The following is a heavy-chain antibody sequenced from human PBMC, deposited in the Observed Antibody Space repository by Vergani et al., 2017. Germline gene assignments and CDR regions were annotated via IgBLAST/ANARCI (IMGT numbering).Heavy chain of an antibody. J-gene: IGHJ4*02. CDR2: ISGGGTTT. CDR1: GFTFSSYA. V-gene: IGHV3-23*01. CDR3: AKHFRGWGIDY. D-gene: IGHD3-16*01. Sequence: EVQLLESGGGLVQPGGSLRLSCAASGFTFSSYAMSWVRQAPGKGLEWVSAISGGGTTTYYADSVKGRFTISRDNSKNTLYLQMNSLRTDDTATYYCAKHFRGWGIDYWGQGTQVIVSS.